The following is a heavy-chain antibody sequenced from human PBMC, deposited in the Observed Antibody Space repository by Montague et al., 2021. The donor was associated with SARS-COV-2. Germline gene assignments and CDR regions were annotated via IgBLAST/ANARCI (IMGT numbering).Heavy chain of an antibody. D-gene: IGHD3-16*01. Sequence: CAISGDSVADLSGSWDGNRHAPSRRLDFLCRTYLRSRWFDHYEVSMKGRISIKADTSKNQFSLQLDSVTPEDTAVYYCARGDGLGPYTGYAFDIWGQGTLVTVSS. CDR1: GDSVADLSGS. CDR2: TYLRSRWFD. CDR3: ARGDGLGPYTGYAFDI. V-gene: IGHV6-1*01. J-gene: IGHJ3*02.